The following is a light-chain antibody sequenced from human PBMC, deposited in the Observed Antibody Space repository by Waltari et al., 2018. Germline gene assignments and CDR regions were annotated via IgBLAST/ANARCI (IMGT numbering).Light chain of an antibody. CDR1: QGIRND. CDR2: GAF. V-gene: IGKV1-6*01. Sequence: ASQMTQSPPSLAGSVGDRVTITCRASQGIRNDVCWYQQKPGQTPQLLIFGAFNLQRGVPSRFSGSGYGTDFTLSISGLQPEDFATYYCLQDHNYPRTFGQGTKVEI. J-gene: IGKJ1*01. CDR3: LQDHNYPRT.